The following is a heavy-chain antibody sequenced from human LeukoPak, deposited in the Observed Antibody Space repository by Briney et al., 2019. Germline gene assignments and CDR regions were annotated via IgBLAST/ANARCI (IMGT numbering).Heavy chain of an antibody. CDR3: ARHCCSGPAKRVFDI. CDR2: ISYSGNT. CDR1: GGSIISSDYH. D-gene: IGHD2-15*01. J-gene: IGHJ3*02. Sequence: KASETLSLTCTVFGGSIISSDYHWGWVRQPPGKVLEWIGTISYSGNTDYNPSLRSRVTISVDTSNSPFCMRIGSVTAADTAVCHCARHCCSGPAKRVFDIWGQGKMVTVSS. V-gene: IGHV4-39*01.